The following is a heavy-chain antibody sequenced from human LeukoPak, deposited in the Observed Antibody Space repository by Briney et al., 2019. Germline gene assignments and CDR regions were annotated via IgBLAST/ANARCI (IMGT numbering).Heavy chain of an antibody. CDR1: GGSISSGGYY. CDR3: ARDGSYDSSLDV. Sequence: SQTLSLTCTVSGGSISSGGYYWSWIRQHPGKGLEWIGYIYCSGSTYYNPSLKSRVTISVDTSKNQFSLKLSSVTAADTAVYYCARDGSYDSSLDVWGQGTTVTVSS. CDR2: IYCSGST. J-gene: IGHJ6*02. V-gene: IGHV4-31*03. D-gene: IGHD3-22*01.